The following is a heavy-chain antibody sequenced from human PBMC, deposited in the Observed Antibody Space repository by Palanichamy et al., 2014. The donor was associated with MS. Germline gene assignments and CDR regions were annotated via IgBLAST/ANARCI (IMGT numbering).Heavy chain of an antibody. CDR2: IWHDGSNK. CDR3: ARDFRAGGVTRNDAFDI. Sequence: QVQAVEVWGRAWSSLGRSLRLSCAASGFTFNSYGMHWVRQAPGMGLEWVAVIWHDGSNKYYAGSVKGRFTISRDNSKNTLYLQMNSLRAEDTAVYYCARDFRAGGVTRNDAFDIWGQGTMVTVSS. CDR1: GFTFNSYG. J-gene: IGHJ3*02. D-gene: IGHD4-17*01. V-gene: IGHV3-33*01.